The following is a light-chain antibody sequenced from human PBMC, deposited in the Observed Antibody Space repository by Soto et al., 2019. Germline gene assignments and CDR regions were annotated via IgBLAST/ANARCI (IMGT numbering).Light chain of an antibody. CDR1: QSISCW. CDR3: QQYNTYAT. Sequence: DIQMTQSPSTLSASVGDRVTITCRASQSISCWLAWYQQKPGKAPKLLIYKSSSLESGVPSRFSGSASGTEFTLTISSLQPDDFATYYCQQYNTYATFGQGTKVEIK. V-gene: IGKV1-5*03. J-gene: IGKJ1*01. CDR2: KSS.